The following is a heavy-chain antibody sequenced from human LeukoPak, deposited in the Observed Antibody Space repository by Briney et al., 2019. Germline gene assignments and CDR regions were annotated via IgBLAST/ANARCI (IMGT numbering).Heavy chain of an antibody. J-gene: IGHJ6*03. CDR3: ARLNCSGGSCYPYYYYYYMDV. D-gene: IGHD2-15*01. CDR1: GGSISSYY. CDR2: IYYSGST. Sequence: SETLSLTCTVSGGSISSYYWSWSRQPPGKGLEWIWYIYYSGSTNYNPSLKSRVTISVDTSKNQFSLKLSSVTAADTAVYYCARLNCSGGSCYPYYYYYYMDVWGKGTTVTVSS. V-gene: IGHV4-59*08.